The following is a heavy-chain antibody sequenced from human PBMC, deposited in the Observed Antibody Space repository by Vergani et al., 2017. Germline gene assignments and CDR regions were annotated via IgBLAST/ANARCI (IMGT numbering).Heavy chain of an antibody. J-gene: IGHJ5*02. CDR2: IKQDGSEK. CDR3: ARDLRGYCSSTSCYNWFDP. D-gene: IGHD2-2*01. V-gene: IGHV3-7*01. CDR1: GFTFSSYW. Sequence: EVQLVESGGGLVQPGGSLRLSCAASGFTFSSYWMSWVRPAPGKGLEWVANIKQDGSEKYYVDSVKGRFTISRDNAKNSLYLQMNSLRAEDTAVYYCARDLRGYCSSTSCYNWFDPWGQGTLVTVSS.